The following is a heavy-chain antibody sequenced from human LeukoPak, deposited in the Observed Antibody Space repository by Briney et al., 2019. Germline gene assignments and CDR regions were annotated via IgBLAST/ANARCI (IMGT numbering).Heavy chain of an antibody. CDR3: ARADRLHGGPYLIGP. J-gene: IGHJ5*02. CDR2: INPNSGGT. V-gene: IGHV1-2*06. CDR1: GYSFTDYY. D-gene: IGHD3-16*01. Sequence: GASVKVSCKTSGYSFTDYYMHWVRQAPGQGLEGMGRINPNSGGTSSAQKFQGRVTMTRDTSITTVYMEVNWLTSDDTAMYYCARADRLHGGPYLIGPWGQGTLVTVSS.